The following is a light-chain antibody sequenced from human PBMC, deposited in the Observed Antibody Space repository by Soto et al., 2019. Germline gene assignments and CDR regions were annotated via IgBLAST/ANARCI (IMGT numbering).Light chain of an antibody. J-gene: IGLJ2*01. V-gene: IGLV2-8*01. CDR2: EAI. CDR3: SSYAGSNNYVV. CDR1: SSDVGGYNY. Sequence: QSVLTQPPSASGSPGQSVTISCTGTSSDVGGYNYVSWYQQHPGKAPKLMIYEAINRRLGVPDRCSGSKSGNTASLTVSGLQAEDEDDYCCSSYAGSNNYVVFGGGTKHTVL.